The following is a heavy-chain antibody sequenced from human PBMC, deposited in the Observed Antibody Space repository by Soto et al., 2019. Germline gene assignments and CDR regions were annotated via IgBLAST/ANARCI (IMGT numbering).Heavy chain of an antibody. CDR1: GFTFSAYA. CDR2: ISGSGEST. Sequence: SLRLSCAASGFTFSAYAMSWVRQAPGKGLEWVSGISGSGESTHYTDSVKGRFTISRDKSKNTLYLQMNSLRAEDSAVYYCVKQRDVVVVTATRRPPNWFDPWGQGTLVTVSS. V-gene: IGHV3-23*01. CDR3: VKQRDVVVVTATRRPPNWFDP. J-gene: IGHJ5*02. D-gene: IGHD2-21*02.